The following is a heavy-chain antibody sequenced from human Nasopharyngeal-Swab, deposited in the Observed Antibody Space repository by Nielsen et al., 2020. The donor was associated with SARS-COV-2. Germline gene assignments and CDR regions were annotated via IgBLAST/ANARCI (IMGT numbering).Heavy chain of an antibody. D-gene: IGHD6-19*01. Sequence: ETLSLTCAASGFTFSSYAMSWVRQAPGKGLEWVSAISGSGGSTYYADSVKGRFTISRDNSKNTLYLQMNSLRAEDTAVYYCAKDTPGSSGWYAPFDYWGQGTLVTVSS. V-gene: IGHV3-23*01. J-gene: IGHJ4*02. CDR1: GFTFSSYA. CDR3: AKDTPGSSGWYAPFDY. CDR2: ISGSGGST.